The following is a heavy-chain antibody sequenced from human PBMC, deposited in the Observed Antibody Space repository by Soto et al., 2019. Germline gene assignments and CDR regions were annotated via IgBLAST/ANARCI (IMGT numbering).Heavy chain of an antibody. CDR1: GYTFSSYA. CDR2: ISNSGGNT. Sequence: EVQLLESGGALVQPGGSLRLSCAASGYTFSSYAMTWVRQAPGKGLEWVSAISNSGGNTFHADSVKGRFTISRDNSKNTLSLQMNSLRAEAPAVYYCAKDQRGVSAAARMDVWGQGTTVTVSS. D-gene: IGHD6-13*01. J-gene: IGHJ6*02. CDR3: AKDQRGVSAAARMDV. V-gene: IGHV3-23*01.